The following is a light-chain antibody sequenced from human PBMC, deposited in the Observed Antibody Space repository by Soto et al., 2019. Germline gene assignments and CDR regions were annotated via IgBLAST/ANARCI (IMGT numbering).Light chain of an antibody. CDR2: GAS. V-gene: IGKV3-20*01. Sequence: EIVMTQSPATLSVSPGERATLSCRASQSVSSTYLGWYQQKPGQAPRLLIYGASSRATGIPDRFSGSGSGTDFTLTISRLEPEDFAVYYCQQYGSSPRTFGQGTKVDI. CDR3: QQYGSSPRT. J-gene: IGKJ1*01. CDR1: QSVSSTY.